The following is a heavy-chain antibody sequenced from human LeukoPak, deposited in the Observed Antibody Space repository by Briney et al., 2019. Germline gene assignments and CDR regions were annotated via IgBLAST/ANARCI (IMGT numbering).Heavy chain of an antibody. CDR1: GFTFSSYS. CDR2: ISSSSSYI. Sequence: GGSLRLSCAASGFTFSSYSMNWVRQAPGKGLEWVSSISSSSSYIYYSDSVKGRFTISRDNSKNTLYLQMNSLRAEDTAVYYCASRAGAYSHPYDYWAQGTLLTVSS. J-gene: IGHJ4*02. CDR3: ASRAGAYSHPYDY. V-gene: IGHV3-21*04. D-gene: IGHD4/OR15-4a*01.